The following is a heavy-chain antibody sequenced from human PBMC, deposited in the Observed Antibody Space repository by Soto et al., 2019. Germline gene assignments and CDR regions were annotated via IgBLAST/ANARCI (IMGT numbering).Heavy chain of an antibody. J-gene: IGHJ6*02. CDR2: VYYTGDT. CDR1: SGPDRSHN. CDR3: LRQGIHYQHGLADV. V-gene: IGHV4-59*08. Sequence: QVQLQQSGPRLVKPSETLSLTCTVSSGPDRSHNWGWIRQPPGRGLEWIGYVYYTGDTAYNPSLRGRVTISVYTCPNYISLTLNSVTAADTVVYHCLRQGIHYQHGLADVWGQGTTASVSS. D-gene: IGHD1-26*01.